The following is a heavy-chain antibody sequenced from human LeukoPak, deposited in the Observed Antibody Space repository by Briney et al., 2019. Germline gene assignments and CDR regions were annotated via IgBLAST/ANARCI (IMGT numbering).Heavy chain of an antibody. V-gene: IGHV3-33*01. CDR3: ARDGAGHYYDTAGYYSCYFDF. CDR1: GFTFSRYG. D-gene: IGHD3-22*01. CDR2: IWFDGNNK. Sequence: PGGSLRLSCAAAGFTFSRYGMHWVRQAPGKGLEWVAFIWFDGNNKYYADSVRGRFTISRDNSKNTLFLQMDGLRAEDTAVYYCARDGAGHYYDTAGYYSCYFDFWGQGTLVTVSS. J-gene: IGHJ4*02.